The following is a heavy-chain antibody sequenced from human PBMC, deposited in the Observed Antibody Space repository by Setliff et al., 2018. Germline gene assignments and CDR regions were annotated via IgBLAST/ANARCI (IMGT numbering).Heavy chain of an antibody. J-gene: IGHJ4*02. CDR2: INPKTGGT. D-gene: IGHD3-16*02. CDR3: AREAYDYIWGSYRSPYFDH. V-gene: IGHV1-2*02. Sequence: GASVKVSCKASGYTFVGYSLHWVRQAPGQGLEWMGWINPKTGGTNYAQKFQGRVTMTRDASINTAFMHLSSLKSDDMAVYYWAREAYDYIWGSYRSPYFDHWGQGALVTVSS. CDR1: GYTFVGYS.